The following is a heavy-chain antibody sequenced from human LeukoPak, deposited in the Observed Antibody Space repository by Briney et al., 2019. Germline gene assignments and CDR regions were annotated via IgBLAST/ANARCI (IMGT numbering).Heavy chain of an antibody. V-gene: IGHV3-53*01. CDR3: ARRYCTGGTCYFFDY. CDR2: ICYSGNI. Sequence: GGSLRLSCAASGFTVSSNCMGWVRQAPGEGLEWVSLICYSGNIYYTDSVKGRFTISRDDSKNTVFLQMDSLRGEDTAVYYCARRYCTGGTCYFFDYWGQGTLVTVSS. D-gene: IGHD2-15*01. J-gene: IGHJ4*02. CDR1: GFTVSSNC.